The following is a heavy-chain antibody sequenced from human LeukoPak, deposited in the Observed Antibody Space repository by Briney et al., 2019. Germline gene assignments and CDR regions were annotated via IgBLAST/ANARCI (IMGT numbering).Heavy chain of an antibody. Sequence: SETLSLTCAVSGGSISSSNWWSWVRQPPGKGLEWIGEIYHSGSTNYNPSLKSRVTISVDKSKNQFSLKLSSVTAADTAVYYCASPGEVAAAGRVGHYGMDVWGQGTTVTVSS. J-gene: IGHJ6*02. V-gene: IGHV4-4*02. D-gene: IGHD6-13*01. CDR3: ASPGEVAAAGRVGHYGMDV. CDR2: IYHSGST. CDR1: GGSISSSNW.